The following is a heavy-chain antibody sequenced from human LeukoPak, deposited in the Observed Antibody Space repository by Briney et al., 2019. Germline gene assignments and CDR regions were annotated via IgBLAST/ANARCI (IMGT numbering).Heavy chain of an antibody. J-gene: IGHJ4*02. CDR3: ARGWGVRGSQDFDY. Sequence: SETLSLTCTVSGGSISSYFWSWIRQPPGKGLEWIGEINHSGSTNYNPSLKSRVTISVDTSKNQFSLKLSSVTAADTAVYYCARGWGVRGSQDFDYWGQGTLVTVSS. D-gene: IGHD1-26*01. V-gene: IGHV4-34*01. CDR2: INHSGST. CDR1: GGSISSYF.